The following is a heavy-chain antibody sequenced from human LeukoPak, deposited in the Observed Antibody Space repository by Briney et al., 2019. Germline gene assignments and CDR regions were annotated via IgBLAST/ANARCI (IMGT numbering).Heavy chain of an antibody. CDR3: ARVSDYYDSSGYYLDY. V-gene: IGHV3-21*01. CDR2: ISSSSYI. Sequence: KAGGSLRLSCAASGFTFSSYSMNWVRQAPGRGLEWVSSISSSSYIYYADSVKGRFTISRDNAKNSLYLQMNSLRAEDTAVYYCARVSDYYDSSGYYLDYWGQGTLVTVSS. CDR1: GFTFSSYS. D-gene: IGHD3-22*01. J-gene: IGHJ4*02.